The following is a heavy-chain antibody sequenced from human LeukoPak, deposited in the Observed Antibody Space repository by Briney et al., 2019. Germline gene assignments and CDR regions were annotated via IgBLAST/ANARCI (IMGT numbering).Heavy chain of an antibody. CDR1: GFTFSSYA. CDR2: ISYDGSNK. J-gene: IGHJ6*02. V-gene: IGHV3-30-3*01. CDR3: ARDYDSSGYYYYGMDV. Sequence: GGSLRLSCAASGFTFSSYAMHWVRQAPGKGLEWVAVISYDGSNKYYADSVKGRFTISRDNSKNTLYLQMNSLRAEDTAVYYCARDYDSSGYYYYGMDVWGQGATVTVSS. D-gene: IGHD3-22*01.